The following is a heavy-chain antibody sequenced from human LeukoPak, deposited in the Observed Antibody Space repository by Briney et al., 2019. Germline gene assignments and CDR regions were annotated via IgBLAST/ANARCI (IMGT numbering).Heavy chain of an antibody. CDR1: GASVRSYY. J-gene: IGHJ4*02. V-gene: IGHV4-59*02. CDR2: FYYSGGT. D-gene: IGHD3-10*01. Sequence: SETLSLTCTVSGASVRSYYWAWIRQPPGKGLEWIGYFYYSGGTVYNPSLKNRVTISVDTSKNQFSLNLMSVTAADTAFYFCARGFKSSGWFGGPSFDSWGQGSLVTVSS. CDR3: ARGFKSSGWFGGPSFDS.